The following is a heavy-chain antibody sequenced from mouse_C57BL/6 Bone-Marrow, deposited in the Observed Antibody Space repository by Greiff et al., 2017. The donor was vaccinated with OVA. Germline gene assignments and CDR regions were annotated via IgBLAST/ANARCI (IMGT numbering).Heavy chain of an antibody. D-gene: IGHD2-3*01. J-gene: IGHJ2*01. CDR3: ARRWLLPFDY. V-gene: IGHV1-81*01. CDR2: IYPRSGNT. CDR1: GYTFTSYG. Sequence: QVQLQQSGAELVKPGASVKLSCKASGYTFTSYGISWVKQRTGQGLEWIGEIYPRSGNTYYNEKFKGKATLTADKSSSTAYMELRSLTSEDSAVYFCARRWLLPFDYWGQGTTLTVSS.